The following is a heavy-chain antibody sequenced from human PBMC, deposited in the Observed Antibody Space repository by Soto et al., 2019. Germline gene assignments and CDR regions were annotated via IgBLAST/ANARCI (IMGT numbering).Heavy chain of an antibody. J-gene: IGHJ6*02. CDR2: ISGSGGST. Sequence: PGGSLRLSCAASGFTFSSYAMSWVRQAPGKGLEWVSAISGSGGSTYYADSVKGRFTISRDNSKNTLYLQMNSLRAEDTAVYYCAKGRGRTTVTTVAASGSRGRDYYYGMDVWGQGTTVTVSS. CDR1: GFTFSSYA. V-gene: IGHV3-23*01. D-gene: IGHD4-17*01. CDR3: AKGRGRTTVTTVAASGSRGRDYYYGMDV.